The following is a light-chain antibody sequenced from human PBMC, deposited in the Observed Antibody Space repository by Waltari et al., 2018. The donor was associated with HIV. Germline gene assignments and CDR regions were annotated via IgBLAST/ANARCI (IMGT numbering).Light chain of an antibody. CDR3: AAWDDSLIAHV. Sequence: QSVLTQPPSMSGTPGQRVTISCSGRTSNIRSNAVNWYQQLPGTAPKLLIYRDNQRPSGVPDRFSGSKSGTSASLAISGLQSDDEADYYCAAWDDSLIAHVFGPGTKVTVL. V-gene: IGLV1-44*01. J-gene: IGLJ1*01. CDR2: RDN. CDR1: TSNIRSNA.